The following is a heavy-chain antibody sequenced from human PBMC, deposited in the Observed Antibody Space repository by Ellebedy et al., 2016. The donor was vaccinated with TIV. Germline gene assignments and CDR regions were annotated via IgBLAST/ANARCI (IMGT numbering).Heavy chain of an antibody. V-gene: IGHV4-59*01. J-gene: IGHJ5*02. CDR2: IYYSGST. Sequence: SETLSLXXTVSGASISSYYCSLIRQPPGKGLEWLGYIYYSGSTNYNPSLKSRVTISVDTSKDQFSLKLSSVTAADTAVYYCARAYIAAAGTWWFDPWGQGTLVTVSS. D-gene: IGHD6-13*01. CDR3: ARAYIAAAGTWWFDP. CDR1: GASISSYY.